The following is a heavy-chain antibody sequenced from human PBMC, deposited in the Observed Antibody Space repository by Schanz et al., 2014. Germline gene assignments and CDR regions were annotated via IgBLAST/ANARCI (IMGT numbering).Heavy chain of an antibody. J-gene: IGHJ4*02. Sequence: EVQLVESGGGLVQPGGSLRLSCAASGFPFSSHGMHWVRQAPAKGLEWVANIKLDGSEKYYVDSVKGRFTISRDNAKNSLYLQMNSLTAEDTAVYYCAKYGTGKGVSFEYWGQGIQVTVSP. V-gene: IGHV3-7*01. CDR2: IKLDGSEK. CDR1: GFPFSSHG. D-gene: IGHD1-26*01. CDR3: AKYGTGKGVSFEY.